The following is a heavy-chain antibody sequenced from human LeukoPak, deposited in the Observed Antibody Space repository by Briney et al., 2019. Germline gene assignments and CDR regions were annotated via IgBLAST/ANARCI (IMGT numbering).Heavy chain of an antibody. CDR2: IWTDGGT. CDR3: ARDRAAADP. CDR1: GFTVSNYY. D-gene: IGHD6-13*01. J-gene: IGHJ5*02. V-gene: IGHV3-53*01. Sequence: GGSLRLSCAASGFTVSNYYMSWVRQAPGKGLEWASVIWTDGGTYYADSVRGRFTISRDDSKNTLFLQMDSLRAEDTAVYYCARDRAAADPWGQGTLVTVSS.